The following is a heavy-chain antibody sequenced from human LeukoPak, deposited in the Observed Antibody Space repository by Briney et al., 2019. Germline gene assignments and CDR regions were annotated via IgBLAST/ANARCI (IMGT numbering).Heavy chain of an antibody. Sequence: GGSLTLSCAASGFTFSDSAMHWVRPASGKGLEWVGRIRNKAKSYATAYAASVKGRFTISRDDSKNTAYLQMNSLKTEDTAVYYCTHYYDSSGYYGAFDIWGQGTMVTVSS. J-gene: IGHJ3*02. CDR1: GFTFSDSA. D-gene: IGHD3-22*01. V-gene: IGHV3-73*01. CDR2: IRNKAKSYAT. CDR3: THYYDSSGYYGAFDI.